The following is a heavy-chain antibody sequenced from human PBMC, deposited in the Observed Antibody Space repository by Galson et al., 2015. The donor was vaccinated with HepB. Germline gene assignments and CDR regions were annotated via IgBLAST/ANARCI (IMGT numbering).Heavy chain of an antibody. CDR3: ARDRLFVVVTAYDAFDI. J-gene: IGHJ3*02. D-gene: IGHD2-21*02. CDR1: GFTFSSYA. Sequence: SLRLSCAASGFTFSSYAMHWVRQAPGKGLEWVAVISYDGSNKYYADSVKGRFTISRDNSKNTLYLQMNSLRAEDTAVYYCARDRLFVVVTAYDAFDIRGQGTMVTVSS. CDR2: ISYDGSNK. V-gene: IGHV3-30*04.